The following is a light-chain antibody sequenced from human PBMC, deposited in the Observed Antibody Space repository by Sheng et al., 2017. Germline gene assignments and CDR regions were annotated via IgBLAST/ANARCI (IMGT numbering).Light chain of an antibody. Sequence: DIQMTQSPSSLSASVGDSVTMSCRASQDIRNSVAWYQQKPGKAPKLLLHAASKLESGVPSRFSGGESGTDYILTISSLEPEDFAVYYCQQRSNWPLTFGGGTKVEIK. V-gene: IGKV1-NL1*01. CDR1: QDIRNS. CDR2: AAS. CDR3: QQRSNWPLT. J-gene: IGKJ4*01.